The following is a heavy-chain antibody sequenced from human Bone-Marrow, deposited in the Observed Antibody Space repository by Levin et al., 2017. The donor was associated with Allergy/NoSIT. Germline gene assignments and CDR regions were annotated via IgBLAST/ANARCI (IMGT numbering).Heavy chain of an antibody. CDR3: TTLGSSRKSDY. CDR1: GFTFTDAW. Sequence: GGSLRLSCAASGFTFTDAWMNWVRQAPGKGLEWIGRIKSTSDGGTTDYAAPVKGRFTISRDDSESTVYLLMNSLRIEDTAIYYCTTLGSSRKSDYWGQGALVTVSS. CDR2: IKSTSDGGTT. D-gene: IGHD3-10*01. V-gene: IGHV3-15*01. J-gene: IGHJ4*02.